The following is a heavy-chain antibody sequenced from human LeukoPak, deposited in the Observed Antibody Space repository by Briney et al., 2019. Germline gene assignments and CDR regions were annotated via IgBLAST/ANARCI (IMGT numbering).Heavy chain of an antibody. J-gene: IGHJ4*02. D-gene: IGHD6-13*01. CDR3: AKDGSSSWYYFDY. V-gene: IGHV3-30*18. CDR1: GFTFSSYA. CDR2: ISYDGRNK. Sequence: GRCLRLSRAPSGFTFSSYAMSWVSQPPGKWMGWGAVISYDGRNKYYAESVKGRFTISRDNSKNTLYLKMNSLRAEDTAVYYCAKDGSSSWYYFDYWGQGTLVTVSS.